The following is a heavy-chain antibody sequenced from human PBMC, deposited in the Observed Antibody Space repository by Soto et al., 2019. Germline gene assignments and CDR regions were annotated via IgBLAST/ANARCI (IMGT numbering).Heavy chain of an antibody. CDR1: CYHFSNFC. CDR3: PKGVNEVGAVRKDS. D-gene: IGHD1-26*01. V-gene: IGHV1-18*03. Sequence: ASVKVSCNSSCYHFSNFCISWGGQAPGQGVRWMGWISGYNGNKNYTLKFKDSVTMTTDTSTTTAYMERRSLRADDMAVYDCPKGVNEVGAVRKDSWGQGTAVTVS. J-gene: IGHJ5*01. CDR2: ISGYNGNK.